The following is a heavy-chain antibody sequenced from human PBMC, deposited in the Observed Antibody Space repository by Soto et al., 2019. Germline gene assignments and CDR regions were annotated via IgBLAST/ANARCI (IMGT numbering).Heavy chain of an antibody. J-gene: IGHJ3*02. CDR3: ARKGPGPHAFDI. CDR2: MNPNSGNT. V-gene: IGHV1-8*01. CDR1: GYTFTSYD. Sequence: ASVKVSCKASGYTFTSYDINWVRQATGQGLEWMGWMNPNSGNTGYAQKYQGRVTMTRNTSISTAYMELRSLRSDDTAVYYCARKGPGPHAFDIWGQGTMVTVSS.